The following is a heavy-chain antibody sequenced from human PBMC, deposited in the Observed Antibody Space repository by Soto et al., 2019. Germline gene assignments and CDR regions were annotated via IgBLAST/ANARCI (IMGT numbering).Heavy chain of an antibody. D-gene: IGHD2-2*01. Sequence: SETLSLTCTVSGGSIRSHYWSWIRQPPGKGLEWIGYVYYSGSTNYNPSLKSRVTISIDTSKNQFSLKLSSVTAADTAVYYCARGSLQVWYGVVVPAAMHFDYWGQGTLVTVSS. CDR2: VYYSGST. CDR3: ARGSLQVWYGVVVPAAMHFDY. J-gene: IGHJ4*02. V-gene: IGHV4-59*11. CDR1: GGSIRSHY.